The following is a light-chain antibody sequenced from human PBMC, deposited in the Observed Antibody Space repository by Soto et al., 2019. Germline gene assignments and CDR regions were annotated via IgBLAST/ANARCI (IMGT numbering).Light chain of an antibody. CDR1: QSVSSSY. Sequence: EIVLTQSPGTLSLSPGERATLSCRASQSVSSSYLAWYQQKPGQAPGLLIYGASIRATGIPDRFSGSGSGTDFNLTISGLEPEDFAVYYCQHYGSSTWTFGQGTKVEIK. CDR2: GAS. V-gene: IGKV3-20*01. CDR3: QHYGSSTWT. J-gene: IGKJ1*01.